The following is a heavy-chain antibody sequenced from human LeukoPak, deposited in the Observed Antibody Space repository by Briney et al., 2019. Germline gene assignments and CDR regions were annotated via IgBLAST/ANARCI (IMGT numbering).Heavy chain of an antibody. J-gene: IGHJ4*02. D-gene: IGHD4-17*01. CDR2: IYYSGST. V-gene: IGHV4-59*12. CDR3: ARGTTVTTIDYFDY. CDR1: GGSISSYY. Sequence: SETLSLTCTVSGGSISSYYWNWIRQPPGKGLEWIGYIYYSGSTNYNPSLKSRVTISVDTSKNQFSLKLSSVTAADTAVYYCARGTTVTTIDYFDYWGQGTLVTVSS.